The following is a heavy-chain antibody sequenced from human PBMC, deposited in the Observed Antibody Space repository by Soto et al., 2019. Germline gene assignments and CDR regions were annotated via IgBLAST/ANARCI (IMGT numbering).Heavy chain of an antibody. V-gene: IGHV1-18*01. Sequence: ASVKVSCKASGYTFPSYGISWVRQAPGQGLEWMGWISAYNGNTNYAQKFQGSVTITADESTSTAYMELSSLRSEDTAVYYCARGRYSYGYGYYYYGMDVWGQGTTVTVSS. CDR2: ISAYNGNT. J-gene: IGHJ6*02. CDR1: GYTFPSYG. D-gene: IGHD5-18*01. CDR3: ARGRYSYGYGYYYYGMDV.